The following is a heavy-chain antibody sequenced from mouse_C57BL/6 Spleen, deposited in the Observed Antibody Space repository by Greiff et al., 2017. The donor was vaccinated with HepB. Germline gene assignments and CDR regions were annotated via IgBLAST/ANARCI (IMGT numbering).Heavy chain of an antibody. CDR3: ARSGYYGSSYYAMDY. J-gene: IGHJ4*01. V-gene: IGHV1-80*01. Sequence: LVESGAELVKPGASVKISCKASGYAFSSYWMNWVKQRPGKGLEWIGQIYPGDGDTNYNGKFKGKATLTADKSSSTAYMQLSSLTSEGSAVYFCARSGYYGSSYYAMDYWGQGTSVTVSS. D-gene: IGHD1-1*01. CDR2: IYPGDGDT. CDR1: GYAFSSYW.